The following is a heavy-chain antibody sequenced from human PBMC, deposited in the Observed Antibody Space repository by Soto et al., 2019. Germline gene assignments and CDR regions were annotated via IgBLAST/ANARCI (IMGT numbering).Heavy chain of an antibody. Sequence: QITLRESGPTLVKPTQPLTLTCTYSGFSLSTFGMGVGWIRQPRGKAPEWLALIYWNDDKRYSPTLKNRLTIAKDTSKNLVVLTMTNVDPVDTATYYCVNSRDSSPSDYWGRGTLVTVSS. J-gene: IGHJ4*02. V-gene: IGHV2-5*01. CDR3: VNSRDSSPSDY. D-gene: IGHD2-21*02. CDR1: GFSLSTFGMG. CDR2: IYWNDDK.